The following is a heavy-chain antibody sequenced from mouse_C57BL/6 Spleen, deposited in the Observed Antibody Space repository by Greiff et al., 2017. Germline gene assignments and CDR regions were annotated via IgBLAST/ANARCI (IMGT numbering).Heavy chain of an antibody. CDR3: ARLYSNYENYFDY. D-gene: IGHD2-5*01. J-gene: IGHJ2*01. Sequence: QVHVKQSGPELVKPGASVKLSCKASGYTFTSYDINWVKQRPGQGLEWIGWIYPRDGSTKYNEKFKGKATLTVDTSSSTAYMELHSLTSEDSAVYFCARLYSNYENYFDYWGQGTTLTVSS. CDR2: IYPRDGST. CDR1: GYTFTSYD. V-gene: IGHV1-85*01.